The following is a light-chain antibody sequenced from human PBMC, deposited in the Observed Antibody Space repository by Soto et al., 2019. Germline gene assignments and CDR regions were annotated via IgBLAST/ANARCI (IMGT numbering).Light chain of an antibody. CDR3: QQYNNFWT. J-gene: IGKJ1*01. Sequence: DIEMTQSPSTLSASLGDRVTITCGASQSISSWLAWYQQKPGKAPKLLIYDVSSLESGVSSRFSGSGSGTEFTLTISSLQPDDFATYYCQQYNNFWTFGQGTKVDIK. CDR2: DVS. V-gene: IGKV1-5*01. CDR1: QSISSW.